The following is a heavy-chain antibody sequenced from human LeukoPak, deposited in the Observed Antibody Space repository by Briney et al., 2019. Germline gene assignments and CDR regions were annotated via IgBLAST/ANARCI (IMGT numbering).Heavy chain of an antibody. CDR1: GFTFSSYA. Sequence: GGSLRLSCAASGFTFSSYAMSWVRQAPGKGLEWVSAISGSGGSTYYADSVKGRFTISRDNSKNTLYLQMNSLRAEDTAVYYCAIHSYSSSWYGVDYWGQGTLVTVSS. V-gene: IGHV3-23*01. D-gene: IGHD6-13*01. J-gene: IGHJ4*02. CDR2: ISGSGGST. CDR3: AIHSYSSSWYGVDY.